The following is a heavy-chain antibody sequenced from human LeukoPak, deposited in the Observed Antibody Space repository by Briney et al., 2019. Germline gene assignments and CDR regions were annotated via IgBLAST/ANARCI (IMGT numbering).Heavy chain of an antibody. CDR2: INTGGDP. Sequence: PGGSLRLSCAASGFTFSSYGMHWVRQAPGKGLEWASLINTGGDPYYVDSVKDRFTISRDSSKNTLDLQMSSLRAEDTAVCVGGTRWPGLDYWGQGTLVTVSS. CDR1: GFTFSSYG. CDR3: GTRWPGLDY. J-gene: IGHJ4*02. D-gene: IGHD1-26*01. V-gene: IGHV3-NL1*01.